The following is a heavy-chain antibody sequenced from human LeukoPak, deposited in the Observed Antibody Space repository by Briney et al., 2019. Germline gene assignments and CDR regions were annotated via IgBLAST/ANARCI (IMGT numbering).Heavy chain of an antibody. Sequence: GGSLRLSCAASGFTFSSYAMSWVRQAPGKGLEWVSGINWNGGSTGYADSVKGRFTISRDNAKNSLYLQMNSLRAEDTALYYCARESSGYYVNDAFDIWGQGTMVTVSS. J-gene: IGHJ3*02. CDR2: INWNGGST. V-gene: IGHV3-20*04. D-gene: IGHD3-22*01. CDR1: GFTFSSYA. CDR3: ARESSGYYVNDAFDI.